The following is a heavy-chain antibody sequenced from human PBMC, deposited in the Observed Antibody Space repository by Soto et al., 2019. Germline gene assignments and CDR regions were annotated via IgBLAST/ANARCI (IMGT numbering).Heavy chain of an antibody. CDR2: IGASGDGT. V-gene: IGHV3-23*01. Sequence: EVQLLESGGGLVQPGGSLGLSCAASGFTFSNYAMSWVRQAPGKGLEWVSGIGASGDGTYYADSVKGRFIISRDNSKNTLHLQMNGLRAEDTAVYYCAVRKTGSYFDYWGQGTLVTVSS. J-gene: IGHJ4*02. CDR1: GFTFSNYA. D-gene: IGHD1-26*01. CDR3: AVRKTGSYFDY.